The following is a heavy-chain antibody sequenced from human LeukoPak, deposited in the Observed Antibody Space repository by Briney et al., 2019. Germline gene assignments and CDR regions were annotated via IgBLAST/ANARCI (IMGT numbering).Heavy chain of an antibody. V-gene: IGHV1-2*02. CDR1: GYTFTGYY. CDR2: INPNSGGT. Sequence: ASVKVCCKASGYTFTGYYMHWVRQAPGQGLEWMGWINPNSGGTNYAQKFQGRVTMTRDTSISTAYMELSRLRSDDTAVYYCARGATMVRGVIFYWGQGTLVTVSS. J-gene: IGHJ4*02. CDR3: ARGATMVRGVIFY. D-gene: IGHD3-10*01.